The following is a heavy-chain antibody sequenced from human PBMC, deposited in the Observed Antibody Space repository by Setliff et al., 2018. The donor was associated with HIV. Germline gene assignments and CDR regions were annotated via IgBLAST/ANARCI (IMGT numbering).Heavy chain of an antibody. CDR1: GGSITSGNYF. Sequence: SETLSLTCTVSGGSITSGNYFWGWIRQPPGKALEWIGSFHSSGSTNYNPSLKSRVTISVDTSKNQFSLKLSSVTAADTAVYYCARRSGWSLDYWGQGTLVTVSS. CDR2: FHSSGST. D-gene: IGHD6-19*01. V-gene: IGHV4-39*07. CDR3: ARRSGWSLDY. J-gene: IGHJ4*02.